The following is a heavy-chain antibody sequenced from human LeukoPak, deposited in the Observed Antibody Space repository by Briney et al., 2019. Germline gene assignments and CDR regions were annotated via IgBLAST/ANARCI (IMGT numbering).Heavy chain of an antibody. J-gene: IGHJ4*02. D-gene: IGHD6-13*01. CDR1: GYTFTSYG. CDR3: ATNIAAAGTFDY. CDR2: IIPILGIA. Sequence: SVKVSCKASGYTFTSYGISWVRQAPGQGLEWMGRIIPILGIANYAQKFQGRVTITADKSTSTAYMELSSLRSEDTAVYYCATNIAAAGTFDYWGQGTLVTVSS. V-gene: IGHV1-69*04.